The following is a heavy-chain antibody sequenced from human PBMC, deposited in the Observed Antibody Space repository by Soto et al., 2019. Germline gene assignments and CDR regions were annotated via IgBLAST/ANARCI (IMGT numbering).Heavy chain of an antibody. CDR2: IYYSGST. Sequence: SETLSLTCTVSGGSISSYYWSWIRQPPGKGLEWIGYIYYSGSTNYNPSLKSRVTISVDTSKNRFSLKLSSVTAADTAVYYCARDRGQLRVDGGYYYYGMDVCGQATTVTVSS. V-gene: IGHV4-59*01. CDR3: ARDRGQLRVDGGYYYYGMDV. CDR1: GGSISSYY. D-gene: IGHD6-6*01. J-gene: IGHJ6*02.